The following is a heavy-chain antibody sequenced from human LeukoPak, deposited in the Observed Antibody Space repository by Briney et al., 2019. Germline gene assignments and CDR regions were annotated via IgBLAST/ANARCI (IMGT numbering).Heavy chain of an antibody. V-gene: IGHV1-69*02. CDR1: GGTFSSYT. J-gene: IGHJ3*02. Sequence: ASVKVSCKASGGTFSSYTISWVRQAPGQGLEWMGRIIPILGIANYAQKFQGRVTITADKSTSTAYMELSSLRSEDTAVYYCARGYCSSTSCYRDAFDIWGQGIMVTVSS. CDR2: IIPILGIA. D-gene: IGHD2-2*01. CDR3: ARGYCSSTSCYRDAFDI.